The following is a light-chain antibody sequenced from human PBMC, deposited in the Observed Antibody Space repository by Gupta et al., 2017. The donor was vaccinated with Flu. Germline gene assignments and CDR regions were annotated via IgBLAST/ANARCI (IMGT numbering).Light chain of an antibody. V-gene: IGLV1-47*01. Sequence: QSVLTQQPTASGTPEQRVSLSCSGSSSNNGSRYVYWYQQVRGTAPKLLIHTNKQRPSGVPERFSGSKSGTSASLAISGLRSEDEASYYCAAEDVHGGVVFGGGTKLTVL. CDR3: AAEDVHGGVV. J-gene: IGLJ2*01. CDR1: SSNNGSRY. CDR2: TNK.